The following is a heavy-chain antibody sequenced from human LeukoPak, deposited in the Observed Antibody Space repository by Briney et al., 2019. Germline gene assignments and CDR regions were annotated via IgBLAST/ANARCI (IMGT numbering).Heavy chain of an antibody. CDR2: ISYDGSNK. CDR3: ARVHDYGGNTLDY. V-gene: IGHV3-30-3*01. Sequence: GGSLRLSCAASGSTFSSYAMHWVRQAPGKGLEWVAVISYDGSNKYYADSVKGRFTISRDNSKNTLYLQMNSLRAEDTAVYYCARVHDYGGNTLDYWGQGTLVTVSS. CDR1: GSTFSSYA. D-gene: IGHD4-23*01. J-gene: IGHJ4*02.